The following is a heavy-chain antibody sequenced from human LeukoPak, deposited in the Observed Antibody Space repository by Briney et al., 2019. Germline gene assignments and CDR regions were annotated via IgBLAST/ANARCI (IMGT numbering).Heavy chain of an antibody. CDR1: GFTFSSYA. J-gene: IGHJ4*02. D-gene: IGHD3-10*01. V-gene: IGHV3-7*03. Sequence: PGGSLRLSCAASGFTFSSYAMSWVRQAPGKGLEWVANIKQDGSEKYYVDSVKGRFTISRDNAKNSLYLQMNSLRAEDTALYYCARATSYYYGSGSYYGGIFYFDYWGQGTLVTVSS. CDR3: ARATSYYYGSGSYYGGIFYFDY. CDR2: IKQDGSEK.